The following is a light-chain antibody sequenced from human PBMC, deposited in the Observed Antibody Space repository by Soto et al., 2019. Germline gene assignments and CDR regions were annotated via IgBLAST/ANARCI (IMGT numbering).Light chain of an antibody. CDR2: DVS. V-gene: IGLV2-14*03. CDR3: CSYTRSGTLI. J-gene: IGLJ1*01. Sequence: QSVLTQPASVSGSPGQSITISCTGTSSDVGGYNYVSWYQHHPDKAPKLVIYDVSNRPSGVSYRFSGTKSGNTASLTVSGLQAEDEADYYCCSYTRSGTLIFGTGTKVTVL. CDR1: SSDVGGYNY.